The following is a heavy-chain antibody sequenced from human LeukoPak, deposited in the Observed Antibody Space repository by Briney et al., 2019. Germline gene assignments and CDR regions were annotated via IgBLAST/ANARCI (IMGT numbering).Heavy chain of an antibody. CDR3: ARERLTVGYCSSTSCYPPYNWFDP. CDR2: IYTSGIT. CDR1: GGTISSCSYY. D-gene: IGHD2-2*01. J-gene: IGHJ5*02. V-gene: IGHV4-61*02. Sequence: PSETLTLTCTVSGGTISSCSYYWSWIRQPAGKELDWIGRIYTSGITNYNPFLKSRVTISVDTSKNQFSLKLSSVTAADTAVYYCARERLTVGYCSSTSCYPPYNWFDPWGQGTLVTVSS.